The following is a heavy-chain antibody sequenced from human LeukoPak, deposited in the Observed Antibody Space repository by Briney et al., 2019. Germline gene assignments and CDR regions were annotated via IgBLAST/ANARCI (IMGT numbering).Heavy chain of an antibody. V-gene: IGHV3-74*01. CDR2: INSDGSSL. CDR1: GFTFSSYW. J-gene: IGHJ4*02. CDR3: ARSRYTGSHFDY. D-gene: IGHD1-26*01. Sequence: GGSLRLSCAASGFTFSSYWVQWVRQAPGKGLVWISRINSDGSSLSYAYSVKGRFTISRDNAKNTVYLQMNSLRAEDTAVYYCARSRYTGSHFDYWGQGTLVTVSS.